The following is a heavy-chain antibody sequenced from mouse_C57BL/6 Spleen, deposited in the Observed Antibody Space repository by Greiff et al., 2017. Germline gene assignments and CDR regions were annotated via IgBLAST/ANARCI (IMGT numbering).Heavy chain of an antibody. CDR1: GYTFTEYT. CDR3: GRHGYDSFAY. Sequence: VKLQQSGAELVKPGASVKLSCKASGYTFTEYTIHWVKQRSGQGLEWIGWFYPGSGSLTYNEKFKDKATFTSDKSSSTVDMMLSRVISEDAAVYLCGRHGYDSFAYWGQGTLVTVSA. J-gene: IGHJ3*01. V-gene: IGHV1-62-2*01. CDR2: FYPGSGSL. D-gene: IGHD2-4*01.